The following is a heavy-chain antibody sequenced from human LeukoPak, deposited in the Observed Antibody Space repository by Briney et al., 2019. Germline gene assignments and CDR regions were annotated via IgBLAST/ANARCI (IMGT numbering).Heavy chain of an antibody. CDR2: TYYRSRWYN. V-gene: IGHV6-1*01. CDR1: GDSVSSNSAA. Sequence: SQTLSLTCAISGDSVSSNSAAWNWIRQSPSRGLEWLGRTYYRSRWYNDYVVPVRSRITINPDTAKNQFSLHLNSVTPEDTAVYYCAREDTTGYYSAFDYWGQGTLVTVSS. J-gene: IGHJ4*02. D-gene: IGHD3-22*01. CDR3: AREDTTGYYSAFDY.